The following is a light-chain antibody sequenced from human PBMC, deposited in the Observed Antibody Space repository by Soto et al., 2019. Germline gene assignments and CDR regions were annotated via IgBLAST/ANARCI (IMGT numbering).Light chain of an antibody. Sequence: ENVLTQSPGTLSLSPGERATLSCRASQSVSSNYLAWYQQKPDQAPSLLIYGASSRATGIPDRFSGSGSGTDFTLTISRLEPEDFAVYYCQQYDSSLITFGQGTRLEIK. CDR2: GAS. CDR1: QSVSSNY. CDR3: QQYDSSLIT. V-gene: IGKV3-20*01. J-gene: IGKJ5*01.